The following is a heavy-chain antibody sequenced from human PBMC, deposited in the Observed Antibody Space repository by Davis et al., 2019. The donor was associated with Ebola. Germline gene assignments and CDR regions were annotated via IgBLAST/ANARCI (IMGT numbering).Heavy chain of an antibody. D-gene: IGHD3-9*01. Sequence: PGGSLRLSCAASGFTFSDHYMDWVRQAPGKGLEWVGRTRNKAKSYTTDYAASVKGRFIISRDDSENSLYLQMNSLKTEDTAVYYCATELTGNAFDVWGRGTMVTVSS. CDR3: ATELTGNAFDV. J-gene: IGHJ3*01. CDR2: TRNKAKSYTT. CDR1: GFTFSDHY. V-gene: IGHV3-72*01.